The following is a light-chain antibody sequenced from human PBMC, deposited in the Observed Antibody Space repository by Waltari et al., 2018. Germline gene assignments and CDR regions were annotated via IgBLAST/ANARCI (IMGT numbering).Light chain of an antibody. J-gene: IGLJ2*01. CDR3: QAWDSSTVV. Sequence: SYELTQPPSVSVSPGQTASINCSGEKLGDKYACWYQQKPGQSPVLVIYQDSKRPSGIPERFSGSNSGNTATLTISGTQAMDEADYYCQAWDSSTVVFGRGTKLTVL. V-gene: IGLV3-1*01. CDR1: KLGDKY. CDR2: QDS.